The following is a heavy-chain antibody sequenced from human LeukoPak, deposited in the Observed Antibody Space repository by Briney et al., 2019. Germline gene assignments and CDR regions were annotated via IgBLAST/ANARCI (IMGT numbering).Heavy chain of an antibody. J-gene: IGHJ4*02. CDR3: ARPYYDSSGYYYYYFDY. Sequence: HPGGSLRLSCAASGFTFSSYAMHWVRQAPGKGLEYVSAISSNGGSTYYTDSVKGRFTISRDNSKKTLYLQMGSLRAEDMAVYYCARPYYDSSGYYYYYFDYWGQGTLVTVSS. CDR1: GFTFSSYA. V-gene: IGHV3-64*02. CDR2: ISSNGGST. D-gene: IGHD3-22*01.